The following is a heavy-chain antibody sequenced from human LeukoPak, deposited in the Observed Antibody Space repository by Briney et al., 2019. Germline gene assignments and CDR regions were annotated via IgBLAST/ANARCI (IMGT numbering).Heavy chain of an antibody. J-gene: IGHJ4*02. Sequence: VASVKVSCKASGGTFSSYAISWVRQAPGEGLEWMGGIIPIFGTANYAQKFQGRVTITADESTSTAYMELNSLRAEDTAVYYCAKDGPDYYGSGNFDYWGQGTLVTVSS. D-gene: IGHD3-10*01. CDR2: IIPIFGTA. CDR1: GGTFSSYA. CDR3: AKDGPDYYGSGNFDY. V-gene: IGHV1-69*13.